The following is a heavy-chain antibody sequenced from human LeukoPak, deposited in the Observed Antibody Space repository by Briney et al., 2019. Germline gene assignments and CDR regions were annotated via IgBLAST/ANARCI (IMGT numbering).Heavy chain of an antibody. CDR2: IKQDGSEK. V-gene: IGHV3-7*01. CDR3: ARDFRSSGTSFDY. Sequence: GGSLRLSCAASGFTFSSYWMNWARQAPGKGLEWVANIKQDGSEKYYVDSVKGRFTISRDNAKNSLYLQMNSLRAEDTAVYYCARDFRSSGTSFDYWGQGTLVTVSS. D-gene: IGHD6-19*01. J-gene: IGHJ4*02. CDR1: GFTFSSYW.